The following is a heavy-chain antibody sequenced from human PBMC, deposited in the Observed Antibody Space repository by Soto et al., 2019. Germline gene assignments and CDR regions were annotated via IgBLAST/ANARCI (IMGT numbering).Heavy chain of an antibody. J-gene: IGHJ6*03. D-gene: IGHD4-17*01. CDR1: GFTFSSYA. V-gene: IGHV3-23*01. Sequence: GGSLRLSCAASGFTFSSYAMSWVRQAPGKGLEWVSAISGSGGSTYYADSVKGRFTISRDNSKNTLYLQMNSLRAEDTAVYYCAKDFLPAGVTSYYYYYMDVWGKGTTVTV. CDR2: ISGSGGST. CDR3: AKDFLPAGVTSYYYYYMDV.